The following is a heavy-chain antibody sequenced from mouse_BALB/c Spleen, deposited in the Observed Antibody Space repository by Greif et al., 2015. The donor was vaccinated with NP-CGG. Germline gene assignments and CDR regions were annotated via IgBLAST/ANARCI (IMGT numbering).Heavy chain of an antibody. CDR3: NTYRYDVDYAMDY. V-gene: IGHV14-4*02. CDR2: IDPENGDT. Sequence: EVQLQQSGAELVRSGASVKLSCTASGFNIKDYYMHWVKQRPEHGLEWIGWIDPENGDTEYAPKFQGKATMTADTSSNTAYLQLSSLTSEDTAVYYYNTYRYDVDYAMDYWGQGTSVTVSS. CDR1: GFNIKDYY. J-gene: IGHJ4*01. D-gene: IGHD2-14*01.